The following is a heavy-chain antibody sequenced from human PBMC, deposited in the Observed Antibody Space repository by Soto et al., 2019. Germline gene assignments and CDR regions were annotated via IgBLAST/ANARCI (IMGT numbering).Heavy chain of an antibody. V-gene: IGHV1-18*01. CDR3: AREPNYFDY. CDR2: ISAYNGNT. J-gene: IGHJ4*02. CDR1: GYTLSSHW. Sequence: GSVKVSRKGSGYTLSSHWISFVRQAPGQGLEWMGWISAYNGNTKYAQKLQGRVTMTSDTSTSTAYMELRSLRSDDTAVYYCAREPNYFDYWGQGTLVTVSS.